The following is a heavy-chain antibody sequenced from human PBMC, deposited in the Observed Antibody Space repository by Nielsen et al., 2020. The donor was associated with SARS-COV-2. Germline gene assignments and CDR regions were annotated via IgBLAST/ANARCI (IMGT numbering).Heavy chain of an antibody. J-gene: IGHJ6*02. Sequence: GESLKISCAASGFTFSSYWMSWVRQAPGKGLEWVANIKQDGSEKYYVDSVKGRFTISRDNAKNSLYLQMNSLRAEDTAVYYCAREGTRYCSGGSCYLGRYYYGMDVWGQGTTVTVSS. CDR3: AREGTRYCSGGSCYLGRYYYGMDV. CDR1: GFTFSSYW. V-gene: IGHV3-7*03. CDR2: IKQDGSEK. D-gene: IGHD2-15*01.